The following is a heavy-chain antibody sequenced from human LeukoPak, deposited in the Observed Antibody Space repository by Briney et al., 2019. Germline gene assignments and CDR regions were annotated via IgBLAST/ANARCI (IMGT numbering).Heavy chain of an antibody. CDR3: ATSNDAKIAPFDH. Sequence: PSETLSLTCTVSGVSMSAFQWSWVRQSPEKGLEWVGCVNTKGKTNYNPSLKSRVITSVDTSKSQFSLRLTSVTAADTAVYYCATSNDAKIAPFDHWGQGALVTVSS. CDR2: VNTKGKT. D-gene: IGHD2-8*01. V-gene: IGHV4-4*09. J-gene: IGHJ4*02. CDR1: GVSMSAFQ.